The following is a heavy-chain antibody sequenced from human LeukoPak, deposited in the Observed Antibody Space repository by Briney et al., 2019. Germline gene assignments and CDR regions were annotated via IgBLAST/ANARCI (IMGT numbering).Heavy chain of an antibody. V-gene: IGHV3-23*01. CDR3: AKDRTVTTSIWEKTNDAFDI. CDR2: ISASVDNT. Sequence: GGSLRLSCAASGFTLSSYAMSWVRQAPGKGLEWISHISASVDNTFYADSVKGRFTISRDQFENTLYLQMDRLRAEDTAVYYCAKDRTVTTSIWEKTNDAFDIWGQGTMVTVSS. D-gene: IGHD4-17*01. CDR1: GFTLSSYA. J-gene: IGHJ3*02.